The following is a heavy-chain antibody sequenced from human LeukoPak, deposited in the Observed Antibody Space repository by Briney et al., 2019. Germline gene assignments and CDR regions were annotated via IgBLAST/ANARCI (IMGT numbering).Heavy chain of an antibody. CDR2: IYYSGST. V-gene: IGHV4-59*01. J-gene: IGHJ3*02. Sequence: PSETLSLTCTVSGGSISSYYWSWIRQPPGKGLEWIGYIYYSGSTNYNPSLKSRVTISVDTSKNQFSLKLSSVTAADTAVYYCARDYDILTGYAFDTWGQGTMVTVSS. D-gene: IGHD3-9*01. CDR3: ARDYDILTGYAFDT. CDR1: GGSISSYY.